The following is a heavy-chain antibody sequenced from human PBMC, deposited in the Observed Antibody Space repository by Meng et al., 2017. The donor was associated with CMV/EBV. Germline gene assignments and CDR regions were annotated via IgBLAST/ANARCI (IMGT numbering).Heavy chain of an antibody. J-gene: IGHJ2*01. CDR2: ISASGGST. D-gene: IGHD1-26*01. CDR3: AREFRNGSYLRHWYFDL. Sequence: GESLKISCAASGFTFSSYAMSWVRQAPGKGLEWVSAISASGGSTYYADSVKGRFTISRDNSKNTLYLQMNSLRAEDTAVYYCAREFRNGSYLRHWYFDLWGRGTLVTVSS. CDR1: GFTFSSYA. V-gene: IGHV3-23*01.